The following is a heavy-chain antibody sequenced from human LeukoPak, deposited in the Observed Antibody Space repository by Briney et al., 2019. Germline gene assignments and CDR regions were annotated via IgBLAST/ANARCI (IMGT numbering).Heavy chain of an antibody. D-gene: IGHD1-26*01. CDR1: GGSISSSNW. J-gene: IGHJ3*02. CDR3: ARAGATVSYDAFDI. Sequence: SETLSLTCAVSGGSISSSNWWSWVRQPPGKGLEWIGEIYHSGSTNYNPSLKSRVTISVDTSKNQFSLKLSSVTAADTAVYYCARAGATVSYDAFDIWGQGTMVTVSS. V-gene: IGHV4-4*02. CDR2: IYHSGST.